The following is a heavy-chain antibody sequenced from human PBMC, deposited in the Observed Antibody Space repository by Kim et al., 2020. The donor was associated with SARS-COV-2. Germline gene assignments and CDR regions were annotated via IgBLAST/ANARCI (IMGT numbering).Heavy chain of an antibody. CDR1: GFTFSSYA. D-gene: IGHD4-17*01. V-gene: IGHV3-23*01. CDR2: ISGSGGST. J-gene: IGHJ6*02. Sequence: GGSLRLSCAASGFTFSSYAMSWVRQTPGKGLEWVSAISGSGGSTYYADSVKGRFTISRDNSKNTLYLQMNSLRAEDTAVYYCAKDGVPTTVTTLDYYYGMDVWGQGTPVTVSS. CDR3: AKDGVPTTVTTLDYYYGMDV.